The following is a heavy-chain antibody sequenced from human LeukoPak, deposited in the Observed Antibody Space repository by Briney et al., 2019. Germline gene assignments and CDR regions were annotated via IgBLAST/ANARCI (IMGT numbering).Heavy chain of an antibody. J-gene: IGHJ4*02. D-gene: IGHD3-22*01. CDR3: TTDYYYDSSGYYYEFDY. Sequence: PGGSLRLSCAASGFTFSSYWMSWVRQAPGKGLEWVGRIKSKTDGGTTDYAAPVKGRFTISRDDSKNTLYLQMNSLKTEDTAVYYCTTDYYYDSSGYYYEFDYWGQGTLVTVSS. V-gene: IGHV3-15*01. CDR1: GFTFSSYW. CDR2: IKSKTDGGTT.